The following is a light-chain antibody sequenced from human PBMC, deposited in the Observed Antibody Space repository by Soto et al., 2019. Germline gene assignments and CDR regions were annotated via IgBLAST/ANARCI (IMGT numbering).Light chain of an antibody. CDR3: QESHTNSYT. J-gene: IGKJ2*01. CDR2: AAS. CDR1: QNIGRD. Sequence: DIQVTQSPSSLSASVGDRVTITCRASQNIGRDLNWFQQKPGKAPKLLIYAASSLQTGVPSRFGGGGSGTDFTLTISSLQPEDFTTYYCQESHTNSYTFGQGTNLWI. V-gene: IGKV1-39*01.